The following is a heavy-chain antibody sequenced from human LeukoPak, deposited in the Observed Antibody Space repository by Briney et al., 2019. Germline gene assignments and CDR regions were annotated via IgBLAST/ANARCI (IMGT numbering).Heavy chain of an antibody. D-gene: IGHD4-17*01. CDR1: GFTFTSYS. CDR3: ARDKYGDYGIDC. Sequence: GGSLRLSCAASGFTFTSYSMNWVRQAPGKGLEWISYISSSSSTIYYADSVKGRFTISRDNAKNSLFLQMNSLRPEDTAVYYCARDKYGDYGIDCWGQGTLVTVSS. CDR2: ISSSSSTI. J-gene: IGHJ4*02. V-gene: IGHV3-48*04.